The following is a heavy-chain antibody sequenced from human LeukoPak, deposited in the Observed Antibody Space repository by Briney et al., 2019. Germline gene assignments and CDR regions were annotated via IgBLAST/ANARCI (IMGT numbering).Heavy chain of an antibody. CDR3: ARYDMVVVFFDY. CDR1: GGSISSSSYY. V-gene: IGHV4-39*01. Sequence: MASEALSLTCTVSGGSISSSSYYWGWIRQPPGKGLEWIGSIYYSGSTYYNPSLKSRVTISVDTSKNQFSLKLSSVTAADTAVYYCARYDMVVVFFDYWGQGTLVTVSS. D-gene: IGHD2-15*01. J-gene: IGHJ4*02. CDR2: IYYSGST.